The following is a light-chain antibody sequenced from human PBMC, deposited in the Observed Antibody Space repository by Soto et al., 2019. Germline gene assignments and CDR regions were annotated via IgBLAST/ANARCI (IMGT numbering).Light chain of an antibody. J-gene: IGLJ1*01. Sequence: QSVLTQPPSVSGAPGQRVTISCTGSSSNIGAGYDVHWYQQLPGTAPKLLIYGNSNRPSGVPDRFSGSKSGTSASLAITGLQAEDEADYYCQSYGSSLSGYVSGTGTKVTV. CDR1: SSNIGAGYD. V-gene: IGLV1-40*01. CDR3: QSYGSSLSGYV. CDR2: GNS.